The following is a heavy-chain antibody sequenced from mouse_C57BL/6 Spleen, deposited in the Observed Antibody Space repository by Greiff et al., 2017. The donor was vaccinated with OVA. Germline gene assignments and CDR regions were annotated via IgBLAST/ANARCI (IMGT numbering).Heavy chain of an antibody. CDR1: GYAFTNYL. CDR2: INPGSGGT. D-gene: IGHD6-1*01. Sequence: VKLQESGAELVRPGTSVKVSCKASGYAFTNYLIEWVKQRPGQGLEWIGVINPGSGGTNYNEKFKGKATLTADKSSSTAYMQLSSLTSEDSAVYCCARKEARYYAMDYWGQGTSVTVSS. V-gene: IGHV1-54*01. CDR3: ARKEARYYAMDY. J-gene: IGHJ4*01.